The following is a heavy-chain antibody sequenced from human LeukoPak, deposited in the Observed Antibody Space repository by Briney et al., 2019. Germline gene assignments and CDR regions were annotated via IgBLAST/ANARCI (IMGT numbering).Heavy chain of an antibody. Sequence: GGSLRLSCAAYGFTFSDYYMSWIRQAPGKGLEWVSYISRSSSYTTYADSVKGRFTISRDTAKNSLYLQMNSLRAEDTALYYCARSEPYGSGSYFDYWGQGTLVTVSS. D-gene: IGHD3-10*01. CDR2: ISRSSSYT. J-gene: IGHJ4*02. CDR1: GFTFSDYY. CDR3: ARSEPYGSGSYFDY. V-gene: IGHV3-11*03.